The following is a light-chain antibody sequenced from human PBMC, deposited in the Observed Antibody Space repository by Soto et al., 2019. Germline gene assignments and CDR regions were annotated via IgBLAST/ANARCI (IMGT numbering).Light chain of an antibody. CDR2: DAS. J-gene: IGKJ1*01. V-gene: IGKV1-5*01. CDR1: QSISNW. CDR3: QQYSTYPWT. Sequence: DIQMTQSPSTLPASLGDRVTITCRASQSISNWLAWYQQKPGKAPKVLIFDASSLESGVPSRFSGSGSATEFTLTISSLQPDDFATYYCQQYSTYPWTFGQGTKVDI.